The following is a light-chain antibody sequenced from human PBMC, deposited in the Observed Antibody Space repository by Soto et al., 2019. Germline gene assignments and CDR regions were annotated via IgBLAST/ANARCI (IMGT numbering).Light chain of an antibody. Sequence: DIHLTQSPSFLSASVVDRVSVSCLASQGISSYLAWYQQKPGKAPKLLIYAASTLQSGVPSRFSGSGSGTEFTLTISSLQPEDFATYYCLQHNSYPPAFGQGTKVDIK. CDR2: AAS. CDR1: QGISSY. V-gene: IGKV1-9*01. J-gene: IGKJ1*01. CDR3: LQHNSYPPA.